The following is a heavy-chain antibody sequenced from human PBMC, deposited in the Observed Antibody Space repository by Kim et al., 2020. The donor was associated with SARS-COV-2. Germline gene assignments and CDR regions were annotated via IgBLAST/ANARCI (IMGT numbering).Heavy chain of an antibody. Sequence: ESGKGRFTSSRDNAKNSLYLQRNSLRAEDTALYYCAKGDNYGTYYYYYMDVWGKGTTVTVSS. V-gene: IGHV3-9*01. J-gene: IGHJ6*03. D-gene: IGHD3-10*01. CDR3: AKGDNYGTYYYYYMDV.